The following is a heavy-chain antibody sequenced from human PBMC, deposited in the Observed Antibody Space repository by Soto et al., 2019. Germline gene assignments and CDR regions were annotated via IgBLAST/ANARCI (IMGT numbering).Heavy chain of an antibody. CDR2: IWFDGSNK. CDR3: ATTGPD. V-gene: IGHV3-33*01. CDR1: GFTFSSYG. Sequence: QVQLVESGGGVVQPGRSLRLSCAASGFTFSSYGMHWVRQAPGKGLEWVAVIWFDGSNKFYADSVKGRFTISRDNSKNTVSLPMNSLRDENSAAFYCATTGPDWGQGTMFNVS. J-gene: IGHJ4*01.